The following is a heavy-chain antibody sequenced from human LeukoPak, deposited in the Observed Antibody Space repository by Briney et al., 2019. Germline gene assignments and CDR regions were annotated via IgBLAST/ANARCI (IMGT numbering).Heavy chain of an antibody. D-gene: IGHD3-10*01. CDR2: IRYDGSNK. Sequence: GGSVRLSCAASGFTFSSYGMHWVRQAPGKGLEWVAFIRYDGSNKYYAGSVKGRFTISRDNSKNTLYLQMNSLRAEDTAVYYCAKSRIDMVRGVIITYYYYYMDVWGKGTTVTISS. V-gene: IGHV3-30*02. CDR3: AKSRIDMVRGVIITYYYYYMDV. CDR1: GFTFSSYG. J-gene: IGHJ6*03.